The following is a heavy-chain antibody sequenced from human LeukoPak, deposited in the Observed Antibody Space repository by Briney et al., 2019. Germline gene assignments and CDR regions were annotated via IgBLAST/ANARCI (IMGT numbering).Heavy chain of an antibody. J-gene: IGHJ4*02. D-gene: IGHD3-16*02. V-gene: IGHV4-59*01. CDR1: GGSLSSYH. CDR3: ARSLIKFGGVIYDY. CDR2: IYYSGST. Sequence: SETLSLTCTVSGGSLSSYHWSWIRQPPGKGLEWIGYIYYSGSTNYNPSLKSRVTISVDTSKNQFSLKLSSVTAADTAVFYCARSLIKFGGVIYDYWGQGTLVTVSS.